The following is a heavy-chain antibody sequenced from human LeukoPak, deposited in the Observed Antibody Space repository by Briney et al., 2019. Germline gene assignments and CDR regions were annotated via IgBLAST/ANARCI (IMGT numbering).Heavy chain of an antibody. CDR3: AVDIPTAFDY. J-gene: IGHJ4*02. CDR1: GGSISSSSYY. CDR2: IYYSGST. Sequence: SETLSLTCTVSGGSISSSSYYWGWIRQLPGKGLEWIGSIYYSGSTYYNPSLKSRVTISVDTSKNQFSLKLSSVTAADTAVYYCAVDIPTAFDYWGQGTLVTVSS. D-gene: IGHD5-18*01. V-gene: IGHV4-39*01.